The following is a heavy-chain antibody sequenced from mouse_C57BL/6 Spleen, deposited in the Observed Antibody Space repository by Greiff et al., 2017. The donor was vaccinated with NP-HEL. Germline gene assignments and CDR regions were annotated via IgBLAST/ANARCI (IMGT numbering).Heavy chain of an antibody. CDR2: ISYDGSN. J-gene: IGHJ2*01. V-gene: IGHV3-6*01. D-gene: IGHD2-3*01. CDR1: GYSITSGYY. CDR3: ARGDGYYEGYFDY. Sequence: EVKLQESGPGLVKPSQSLSLTCSVTGYSITSGYYWNWIRQFPGNKLEWMGYISYDGSNNYNPSLKNRISITRDTSKNQFFLKLNSVTTEDTATYYCARGDGYYEGYFDYWGQGTTLTVSS.